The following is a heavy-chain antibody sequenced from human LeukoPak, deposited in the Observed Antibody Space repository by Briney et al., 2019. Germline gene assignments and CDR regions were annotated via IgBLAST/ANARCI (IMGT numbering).Heavy chain of an antibody. CDR1: GYTFIGYY. J-gene: IGHJ3*02. CDR2: INPNTGST. V-gene: IGHV1-2*02. CDR3: AREAGNDAFDI. D-gene: IGHD6-19*01. Sequence: ASVKVSCKASGYTFIGYYIHWVRQAPGQGLEWMGWINPNTGSTKYTQKFQGRVTMTRDTSISTAYMELSRLSFDDTAVYYCAREAGNDAFDIRGQGTMVTVSS.